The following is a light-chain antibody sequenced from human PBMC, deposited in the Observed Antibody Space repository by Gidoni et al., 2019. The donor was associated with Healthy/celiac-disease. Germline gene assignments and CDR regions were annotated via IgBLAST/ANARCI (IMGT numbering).Light chain of an antibody. CDR1: QSVSSY. V-gene: IGKV3-11*01. CDR3: QQRSNWPQFT. CDR2: DAS. J-gene: IGKJ3*01. Sequence: EIVLTQSPATLSLSPGERATLSCRASQSVSSYLAWYQQKPGQAPRLLIYDASNRATGIPARFSGSGSGTDFTLTISSLEPEDFAVYYCQQRSNWPQFTFDPGTKVDIK.